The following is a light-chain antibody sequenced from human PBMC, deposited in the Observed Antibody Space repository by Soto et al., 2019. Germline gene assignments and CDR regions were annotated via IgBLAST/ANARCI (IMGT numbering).Light chain of an antibody. CDR3: SSYTSSSTLYV. Sequence: LTRPASVSGSPGQSITISCTGTSSDVGGYNYVSWYQQHPGKAPKLMIYDVSNRPSGVSNRFSGSKSGNTASLTISGLQAKDEADYYCSSYTSSSTLYVFGTGTKVTVL. J-gene: IGLJ1*01. CDR2: DVS. V-gene: IGLV2-14*01. CDR1: SSDVGGYNY.